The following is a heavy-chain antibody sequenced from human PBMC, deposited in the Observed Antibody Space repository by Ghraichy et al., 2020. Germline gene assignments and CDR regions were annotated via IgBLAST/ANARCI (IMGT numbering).Heavy chain of an antibody. V-gene: IGHV3-48*03. CDR2: ISSGGSSI. CDR1: GFTFSNYE. D-gene: IGHD6-19*01. Sequence: GGSLRLSCAASGFTFSNYEMNWVRQAPGKGLEWLSYISSGGSSIYYADSVQGRFTISRDNANNSLFLQMHSLRVEDTAVYFCARGWGTGLYSQGGYFQHWGQGALVTVSP. CDR3: ARGWGTGLYSQGGYFQH. J-gene: IGHJ1*01.